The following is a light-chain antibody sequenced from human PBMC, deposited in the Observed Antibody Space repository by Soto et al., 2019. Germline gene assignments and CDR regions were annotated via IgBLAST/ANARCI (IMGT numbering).Light chain of an antibody. CDR1: HTISNSY. J-gene: IGKJ1*01. V-gene: IGKV3-20*01. Sequence: EIGLTQSPSPLSLSPGERATLSCRASHTISNSYLAWYQQKPGQAPRLLMYGISRRATGIPDRLSGSGSGTDFTLTIARLEPEDFAVYYCQQYVTSSPRTFGQGTNVDIK. CDR2: GIS. CDR3: QQYVTSSPRT.